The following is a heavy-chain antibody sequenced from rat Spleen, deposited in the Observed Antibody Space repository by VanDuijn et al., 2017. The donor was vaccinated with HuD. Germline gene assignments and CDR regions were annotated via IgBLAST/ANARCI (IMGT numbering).Heavy chain of an antibody. CDR2: INYDGSTT. J-gene: IGHJ2*01. CDR3: VRQDTSGYSNWFAY. CDR1: RFTFSDYY. Sequence: EVQLVESDGGLVQPGRSLKLSCAASRFTFSDYYMAWVRQAPTKGLEWVATINYDGSTTYYRDSVKGRFTFSRDNAKSTLYLQMDSLRSEDTATYFCVRQDTSGYSNWFAYWGQGVTVTVSS. D-gene: IGHD4-3*01. V-gene: IGHV5-29*01.